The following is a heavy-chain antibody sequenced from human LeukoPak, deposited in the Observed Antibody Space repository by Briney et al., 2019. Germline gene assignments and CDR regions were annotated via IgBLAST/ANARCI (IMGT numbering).Heavy chain of an antibody. Sequence: PGGSLRLSCAASGFTFSSYAMSWVRQAPGKGLEWVSAISGSGGSTYYADSVRGRFTISRDNSKNTLYLQMNSLRAEDTAVYYCARNNYYDSSDDAFDIWGQGTMVTVSS. CDR1: GFTFSSYA. D-gene: IGHD3-22*01. J-gene: IGHJ3*02. CDR2: ISGSGGST. CDR3: ARNNYYDSSDDAFDI. V-gene: IGHV3-23*01.